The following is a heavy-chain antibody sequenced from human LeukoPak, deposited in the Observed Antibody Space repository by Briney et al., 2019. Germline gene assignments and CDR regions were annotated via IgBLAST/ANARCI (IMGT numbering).Heavy chain of an antibody. Sequence: GGSLRLSCAASGFTFSRYTISWVRQAPGKGREGVAGVYGNAVDKFYSASVRGRFTISKDNSKNMVFLQMDSLRADDTALYYCAKDWKPDGVWDIDYWGQGTQVTVS. J-gene: IGHJ4*02. CDR2: VYGNAVDK. CDR3: AKDWKPDGVWDIDY. V-gene: IGHV3-23*01. D-gene: IGHD4-17*01. CDR1: GFTFSRYT.